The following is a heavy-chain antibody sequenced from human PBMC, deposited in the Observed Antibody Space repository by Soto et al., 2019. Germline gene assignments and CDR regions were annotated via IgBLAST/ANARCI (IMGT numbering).Heavy chain of an antibody. J-gene: IGHJ5*02. CDR2: ISSSSSYT. Sequence: PGGSLRLSCAASGFTFSSYSMNWVRQAPGKGLEWVSSISSSSSYTYYADSVKGRFTISRDNAKNSLYLQMNSLRAEDTAVYYCARDVPFFIGPGDPWGQGTLVTVSS. V-gene: IGHV3-21*01. CDR1: GFTFSSYS. CDR3: ARDVPFFIGPGDP. D-gene: IGHD3-10*01.